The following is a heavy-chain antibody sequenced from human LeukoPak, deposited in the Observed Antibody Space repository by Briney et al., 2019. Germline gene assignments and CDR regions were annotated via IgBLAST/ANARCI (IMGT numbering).Heavy chain of an antibody. Sequence: PGGSLRLSCAASGFTFSNIAMSWVRQAPGKGLEWVSTISGSGTSTYYADSVKGRFTISRDNSKNTLYLQMNSLRADDTAVYYCGGSRSFFWGQGTLVTVSS. CDR2: ISGSGTST. V-gene: IGHV3-23*01. CDR1: GFTFSNIA. D-gene: IGHD6-6*01. CDR3: GGSRSFF. J-gene: IGHJ4*02.